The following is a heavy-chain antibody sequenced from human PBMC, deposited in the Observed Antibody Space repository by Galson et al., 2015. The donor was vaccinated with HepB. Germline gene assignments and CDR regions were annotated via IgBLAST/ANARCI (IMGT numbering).Heavy chain of an antibody. V-gene: IGHV3-23*01. Sequence: SLRLSCAASGFTFSSYAMSWVRQAPGKGLEWVSAISGSGGSTYYADSVKGRFTISRDNSKNTLYLQMNSLRAEDTAVYYCARDMIVVVITMLPGHWGQGTLVTVSS. J-gene: IGHJ1*01. CDR1: GFTFSSYA. D-gene: IGHD3-22*01. CDR3: ARDMIVVVITMLPGH. CDR2: ISGSGGST.